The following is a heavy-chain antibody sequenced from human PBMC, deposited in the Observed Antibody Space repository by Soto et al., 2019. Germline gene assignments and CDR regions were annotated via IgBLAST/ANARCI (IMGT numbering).Heavy chain of an antibody. V-gene: IGHV4-4*02. Sequence: SETLSLTCAVSGGSISSSNWWSWVRQPPGKGLEWIGEIYHSGSTNYNPSLKSRVPISVDKSKNQFSLKLSSVTAADTAVYYCARDPEVVPADIGSSGRGMDVWGQGTTVT. CDR3: ARDPEVVPADIGSSGRGMDV. J-gene: IGHJ6*02. CDR1: GGSISSSNW. CDR2: IYHSGST. D-gene: IGHD2-2*01.